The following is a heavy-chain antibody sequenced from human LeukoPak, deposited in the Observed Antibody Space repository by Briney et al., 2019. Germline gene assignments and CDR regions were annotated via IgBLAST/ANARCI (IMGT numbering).Heavy chain of an antibody. Sequence: PSETLSLTCTVSGGSISSATYYWGWIRQPPGKGLEWIGSIYHSGSTYYNPSLKSRVTISVDTSKNQFSLRLSSLTAADTALYYCARDRKYYYHMDVWGKGTTATVSS. J-gene: IGHJ6*03. CDR2: IYHSGST. D-gene: IGHD1-14*01. CDR3: ARDRKYYYHMDV. V-gene: IGHV4-39*07. CDR1: GGSISSATYY.